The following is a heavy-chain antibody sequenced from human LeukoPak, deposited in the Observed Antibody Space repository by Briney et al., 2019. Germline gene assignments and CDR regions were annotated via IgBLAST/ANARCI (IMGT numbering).Heavy chain of an antibody. CDR1: GGTFSSYA. J-gene: IGHJ6*02. CDR3: ARGPLEMATVKAYYGMDV. D-gene: IGHD5-24*01. Sequence: ASVKVSCKASGGTFSSYAISWLRQAPGQGLEWMGRIIPILGIANYARKFQGRVTITADKSTSTAYMELSSLRSEDTAVYYCARGPLEMATVKAYYGMDVWGQGTTVTVSS. CDR2: IIPILGIA. V-gene: IGHV1-69*04.